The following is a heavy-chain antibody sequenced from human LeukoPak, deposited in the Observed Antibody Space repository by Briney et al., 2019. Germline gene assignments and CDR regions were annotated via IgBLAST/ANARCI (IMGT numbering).Heavy chain of an antibody. CDR2: INHSGST. D-gene: IGHD3-9*01. V-gene: IGHV4-34*01. J-gene: IGHJ4*02. Sequence: PSETLSLTCAVYGGSFSGYYWRWIRQPPGKGLEWIGEINHSGSTNYNPSLKSRVTISVDTSKNQFSLKLSSVTAADTAVYYCARGGKYYDILTGPRGLYYFDYWGQGTLVTVSS. CDR3: ARGGKYYDILTGPRGLYYFDY. CDR1: GGSFSGYY.